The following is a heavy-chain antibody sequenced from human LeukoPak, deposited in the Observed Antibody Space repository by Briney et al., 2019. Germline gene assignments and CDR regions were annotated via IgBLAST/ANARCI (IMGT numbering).Heavy chain of an antibody. Sequence: GGSLRLSCAASGFTFSSYWMSWVCQAPGKGLEWVANIKQDGSEKYYVDSVKGRFTISRDNAKNSLYLQMNSLRAEDTAVYYCAREYYYDSSGYFHWGQGTLVTVSS. D-gene: IGHD3-22*01. CDR2: IKQDGSEK. V-gene: IGHV3-7*01. CDR1: GFTFSSYW. CDR3: AREYYYDSSGYFH. J-gene: IGHJ4*02.